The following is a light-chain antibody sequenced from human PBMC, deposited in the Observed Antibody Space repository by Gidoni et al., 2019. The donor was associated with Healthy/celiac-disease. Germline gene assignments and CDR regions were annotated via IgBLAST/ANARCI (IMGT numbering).Light chain of an antibody. CDR1: SSKIGSNT. CDR2: SNN. CDR3: AAWDDSLNGVV. V-gene: IGLV1-44*01. Sequence: QSVLTQPHSASGTPGQRVTISCSGSSSKIGSNTVNWYQQPPGTAPQLLIYSNNQRPAGVPDRFSGSKSGTSASLAISGLQSEDEAEYYCAAWDDSLNGVVFGGGTKLTVL. J-gene: IGLJ2*01.